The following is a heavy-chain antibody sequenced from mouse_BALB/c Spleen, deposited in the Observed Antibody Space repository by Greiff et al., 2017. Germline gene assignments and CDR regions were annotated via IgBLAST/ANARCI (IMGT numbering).Heavy chain of an antibody. CDR1: GFSLSTSGMG. CDR2: IYWDDDK. Sequence: QVQLKESGPGILQPSQTLSLTCSFSGFSLSTSGMGVSWIRQPSGKGLEWLAHIYWDDDKRYNPSLKSRLTISKDTSSNQVFLKITSVDTADTATYYCARRDDYDEDAMDYWGQGTSVTVSS. J-gene: IGHJ4*01. CDR3: ARRDDYDEDAMDY. V-gene: IGHV8-12*01. D-gene: IGHD2-4*01.